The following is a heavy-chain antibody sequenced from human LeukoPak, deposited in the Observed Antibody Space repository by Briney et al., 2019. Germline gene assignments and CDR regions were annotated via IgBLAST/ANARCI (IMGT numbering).Heavy chain of an antibody. CDR1: GGTFSSYA. V-gene: IGHV1-69*05. J-gene: IGHJ4*02. D-gene: IGHD3-22*01. Sequence: ASVKVSRKASGGTFSSYAISWVRQAPGQGLEWMGRIIPIFGTANYAQKFQGRVTITTDESTSTAYMELSSLRSEDTAVYYCASGYYDSSGSYYFDYWGQGTLVTVSS. CDR2: IIPIFGTA. CDR3: ASGYYDSSGSYYFDY.